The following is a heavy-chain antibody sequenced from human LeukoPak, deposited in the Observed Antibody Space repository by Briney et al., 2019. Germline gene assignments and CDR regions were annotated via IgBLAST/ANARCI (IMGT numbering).Heavy chain of an antibody. Sequence: SETLSLTCTVSGGSISSSSYYWGWIRQPPGKGLEWIGSIYYSGSTYYNPSLKSRVTISVDTSKNQFSLRLSSVTAADTAVYYCARERAYCGGDCPFDYWGQGTLVTVSS. CDR2: IYYSGST. CDR1: GGSISSSSYY. D-gene: IGHD2-21*02. J-gene: IGHJ4*02. CDR3: ARERAYCGGDCPFDY. V-gene: IGHV4-39*07.